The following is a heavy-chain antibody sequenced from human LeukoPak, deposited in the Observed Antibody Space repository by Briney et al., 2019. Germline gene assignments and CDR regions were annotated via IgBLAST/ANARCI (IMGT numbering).Heavy chain of an antibody. CDR1: GGTFSSYA. Sequence: ASVKVSCKASGGTFSSYAISWVRQAPGQGLEWMGGIIPIFGTANYAQKFQGRVTITTDESTSTAYMELSSLRSEDTAVYCCARARDGYTLEYYFDYRGQGTLVTVSS. CDR2: IIPIFGTA. V-gene: IGHV1-69*05. D-gene: IGHD5-24*01. J-gene: IGHJ4*02. CDR3: ARARDGYTLEYYFDY.